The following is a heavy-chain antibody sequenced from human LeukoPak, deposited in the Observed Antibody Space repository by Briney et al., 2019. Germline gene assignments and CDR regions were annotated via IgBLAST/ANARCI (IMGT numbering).Heavy chain of an antibody. CDR2: IYYSGST. J-gene: IGHJ4*02. CDR1: GGSISSSSYY. V-gene: IGHV4-39*07. D-gene: IGHD5-18*01. Sequence: SETLSLTCTVSGGSISSSSYYWGWIRQPPGKGLEWIGSIYYSGSTYYNPSLKSRVTISVDTSKNQFSLKLSSVTAADTAVYYCAIPSPRYGYSYRVWGQGTLVTVSS. CDR3: AIPSPRYGYSYRV.